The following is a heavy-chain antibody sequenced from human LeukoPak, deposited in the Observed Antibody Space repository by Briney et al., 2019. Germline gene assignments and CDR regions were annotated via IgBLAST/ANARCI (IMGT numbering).Heavy chain of an antibody. V-gene: IGHV4-39*07. CDR2: INHSGST. D-gene: IGHD6-6*01. CDR1: GGSISSSSYY. CDR3: ARRRQLGYFRYGMDV. J-gene: IGHJ6*02. Sequence: SETLSLTCTVSGGSISSSSYYWSWIRQPPGKGLEWIGEINHSGSTNYNPSLKSRVTISVDTSKNQFSLKLSSVTAADTAVYYCARRRQLGYFRYGMDVWGQGTTVTVSS.